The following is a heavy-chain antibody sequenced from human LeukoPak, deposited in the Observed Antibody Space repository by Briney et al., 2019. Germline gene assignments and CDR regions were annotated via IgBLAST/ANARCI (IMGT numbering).Heavy chain of an antibody. J-gene: IGHJ1*01. V-gene: IGHV3-21*01. D-gene: IGHD6-6*01. CDR1: GFTFSSYS. Sequence: GGSLRLSCAASGFTFSSYSMNWVRQDPGKGLEWVSSISSSSSYIYYADSVKGRFTISRDNAKNSLYLQMNSLRAEDTAVYYCARDVGITARTEYFQHWGQGTLVTLSS. CDR2: ISSSSSYI. CDR3: ARDVGITARTEYFQH.